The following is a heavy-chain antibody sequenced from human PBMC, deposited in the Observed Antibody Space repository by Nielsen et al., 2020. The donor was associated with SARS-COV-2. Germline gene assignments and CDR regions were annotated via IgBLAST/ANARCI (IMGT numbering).Heavy chain of an antibody. CDR3: ARAAEWGWLQAIPPEFDY. J-gene: IGHJ4*02. Sequence: SETLSLTCTVSGGSISSYCWNWIRQPPGKGLEWIGYIYYSGSTNYNPSLKSRVTISVDTSKNQFSLKLSSVTAADTAVYYCARAAEWGWLQAIPPEFDYWGQGTLVTVSS. V-gene: IGHV4-59*01. CDR2: IYYSGST. CDR1: GGSISSYC. D-gene: IGHD5-24*01.